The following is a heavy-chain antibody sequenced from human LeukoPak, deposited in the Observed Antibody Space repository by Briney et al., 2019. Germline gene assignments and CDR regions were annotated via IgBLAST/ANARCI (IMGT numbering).Heavy chain of an antibody. D-gene: IGHD1-26*01. Sequence: PSETLSLTCTVSGGSISSGSYYWSWIRQPAGKGLEWIGRIYTSGSTNYNPSLKSRVTISVDTSKNQFSLKLSSVTAADTAVYYCARVSYTKEFDYWGQGTLVTVSS. J-gene: IGHJ4*02. CDR2: IYTSGST. V-gene: IGHV4-61*02. CDR3: ARVSYTKEFDY. CDR1: GGSISSGSYY.